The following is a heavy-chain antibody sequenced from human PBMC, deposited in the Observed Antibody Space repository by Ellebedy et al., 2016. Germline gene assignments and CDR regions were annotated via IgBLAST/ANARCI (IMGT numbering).Heavy chain of an antibody. CDR1: GGSISSYY. V-gene: IGHV4-59*01. CDR2: IYYSGST. D-gene: IGHD4-11*01. J-gene: IGHJ5*02. Sequence: SETLSLXCTVSGGSISSYYWSWIRQPPGKGLEWIGYIYYSGSTNYNPSLKSRVTISVDTSKNQFSLKLSSVTAADTAVYYCARDVTTVTTDWFDPWGQGTLVTVSS. CDR3: ARDVTTVTTDWFDP.